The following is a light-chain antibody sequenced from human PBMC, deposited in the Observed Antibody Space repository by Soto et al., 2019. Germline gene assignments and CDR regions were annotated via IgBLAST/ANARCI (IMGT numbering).Light chain of an antibody. Sequence: IQLTQSPSFVSASVGDRVAITCRASQNLGKWLAWYQHKAGKAPILLVFDASNLQDGVPSRFSGTGSGTEFTLTISCLQPDDFGTYYCQQYDHSYSFGQGTTVDIK. J-gene: IGKJ2*01. CDR1: QNLGKW. V-gene: IGKV1-5*01. CDR3: QQYDHSYS. CDR2: DAS.